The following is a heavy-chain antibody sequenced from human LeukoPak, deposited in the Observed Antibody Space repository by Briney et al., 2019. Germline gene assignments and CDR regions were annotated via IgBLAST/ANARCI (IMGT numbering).Heavy chain of an antibody. V-gene: IGHV3-21*01. J-gene: IGHJ4*02. Sequence: PGGSLRLSCAASGFTFSSYSMNWVRQAPGKGLEWVSSISSSSSYIYYADSVKGRFTISRDNAKNSLYLQMNSLRAEDTAVYYCARGSGRKYDFWSYWGQGTLVTVSS. CDR2: ISSSSSYI. D-gene: IGHD3-3*01. CDR1: GFTFSSYS. CDR3: ARGSGRKYDFWSY.